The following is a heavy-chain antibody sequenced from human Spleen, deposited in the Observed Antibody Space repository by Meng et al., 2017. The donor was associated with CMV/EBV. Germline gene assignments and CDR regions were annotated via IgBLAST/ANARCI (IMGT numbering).Heavy chain of an antibody. V-gene: IGHV1-69*05. CDR3: ARDHREVAAAGTGEYFDY. J-gene: IGHJ4*02. D-gene: IGHD6-13*01. CDR2: IIPFFTTA. CDR1: GGTFSSYA. Sequence: SVKVSCKASGGTFSSYAISWVRQAPGQGLEWMGGIIPFFTTANYAQKFQGRVTITTDESTSTAYMELSSLRSEDTAVYYCARDHREVAAAGTGEYFDYWSQGTLVTVSS.